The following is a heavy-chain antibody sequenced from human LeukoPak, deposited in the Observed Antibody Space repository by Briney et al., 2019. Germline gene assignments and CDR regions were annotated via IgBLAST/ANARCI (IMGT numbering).Heavy chain of an antibody. CDR3: VRGLSGVSSWYFDL. J-gene: IGHJ2*01. V-gene: IGHV3-23*01. Sequence: GGSLRLSCAASGFTFSTYAMSWVRQAPGKGLEWVSAISGNGGTTYYADSVKGRFTISRDNSKNTLYLQMNDLGAEDTALYYCVRGLSGVSSWYFDLWGRGTLVSVSS. CDR2: ISGNGGTT. CDR1: GFTFSTYA. D-gene: IGHD7-27*01.